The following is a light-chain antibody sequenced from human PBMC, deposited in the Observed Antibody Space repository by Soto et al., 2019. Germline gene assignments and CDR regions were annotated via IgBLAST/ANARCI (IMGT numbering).Light chain of an antibody. Sequence: EVVLTQSPGTLFLSPGEIATLSCRASQSVRSTYLGWYQQKPGQAPRLLIYGASKRQSGVPDRFSGGGSGTDFTLTISSLQPEDFAVYYCQQFSGSVTFGGGTKVDIK. CDR3: QQFSGSVT. CDR2: GAS. J-gene: IGKJ4*01. V-gene: IGKV3-20*01. CDR1: QSVRSTY.